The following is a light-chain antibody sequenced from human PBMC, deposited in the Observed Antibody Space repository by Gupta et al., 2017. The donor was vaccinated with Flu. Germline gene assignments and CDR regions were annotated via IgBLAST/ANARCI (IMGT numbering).Light chain of an antibody. J-gene: IGKJ4*01. CDR1: QSISSY. CDR3: LQIYSTPPIT. V-gene: IGKV1-39*01. Sequence: DIQMTQSPSSLSASVGDRVTITCRASQSISSYLNWYQQKPGKAPKLLIYAASSLQSGVPSRFSGSGYGTDFTLTISSRQPEDFATYYFLQIYSTPPITFGGGTMVEIK. CDR2: AAS.